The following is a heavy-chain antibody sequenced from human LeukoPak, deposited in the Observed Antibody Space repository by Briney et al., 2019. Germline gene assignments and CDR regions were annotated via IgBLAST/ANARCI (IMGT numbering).Heavy chain of an antibody. D-gene: IGHD2-2*01. J-gene: IGHJ6*02. CDR2: ISGNGRST. V-gene: IGHV3-43*02. CDR3: AKATPPPAPTRYYYYYGMDV. Sequence: GGSLRLSCAASGFTFDDCAMYWVYHAPGKGLERVSLISGNGRSTYYADSVKGRFTISRDNSKNSLYLQMNGLRTEDTALYYCAKATPPPAPTRYYYYYGMDVWGQGTTVTVSS. CDR1: GFTFDDCA.